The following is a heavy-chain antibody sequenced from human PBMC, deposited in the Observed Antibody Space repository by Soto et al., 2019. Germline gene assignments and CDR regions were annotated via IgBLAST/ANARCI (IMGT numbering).Heavy chain of an antibody. D-gene: IGHD6-13*01. CDR2: IYYSGST. Sequence: QVQLQESGPGLVKPSQTLSLTCTVSGGSISSGGYYWSWIRQHPGKGLEWIGYIYYSGSTYYNPSLKSRVTISVDTSKNQFSLKLRSVTAADKAVYYCARAKKGIAAAENWFDPWGQGTLVTVSS. V-gene: IGHV4-31*03. CDR3: ARAKKGIAAAENWFDP. J-gene: IGHJ5*02. CDR1: GGSISSGGYY.